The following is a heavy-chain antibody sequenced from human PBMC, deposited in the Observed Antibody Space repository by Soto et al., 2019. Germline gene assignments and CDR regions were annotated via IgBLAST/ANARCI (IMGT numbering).Heavy chain of an antibody. D-gene: IGHD2-2*01. CDR3: VKVGSTRTFDY. Sequence: PGGSLRLSCSASGFTFSSYAMHWVRQAPGRGLEYVSAISSNGGSTYYADSVKGRFTISRDNSKNTLYLQMSSLRAEDTAVYYCVKVGSTRTFDYWGQGTLVTVSS. J-gene: IGHJ4*02. CDR2: ISSNGGST. CDR1: GFTFSSYA. V-gene: IGHV3-64D*06.